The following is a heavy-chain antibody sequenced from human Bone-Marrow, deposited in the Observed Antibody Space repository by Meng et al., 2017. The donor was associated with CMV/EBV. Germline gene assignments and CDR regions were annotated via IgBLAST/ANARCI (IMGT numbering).Heavy chain of an antibody. D-gene: IGHD5-18*01. CDR2: ISSSSSYI. CDR3: AKEGRGYSYFDY. CDR1: GFTFSSYS. Sequence: GGSLRLSCAASGFTFSSYSMNWVRQAPGKGLEWVSSISSSSSYIYYADSVKGRFTISRDNAKNSLYLQMNSLRAEDTALYYCAKEGRGYSYFDYWVQGTLVTVSS. J-gene: IGHJ4*02. V-gene: IGHV3-21*04.